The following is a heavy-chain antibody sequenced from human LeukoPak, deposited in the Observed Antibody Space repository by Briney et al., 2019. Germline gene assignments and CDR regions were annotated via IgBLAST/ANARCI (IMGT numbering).Heavy chain of an antibody. V-gene: IGHV3-9*01. J-gene: IGHJ4*02. CDR2: ISWNSGSI. CDR1: GFTFSSYS. CDR3: AKDIGEMATSPFDY. Sequence: PGGSLRLSCAASGFTFSSYSMNWVRQAPGKGLEWVSGISWNSGSIGYADSVKGRFTISRDNAKNSLYLQMNSLRAEDTALYYCAKDIGEMATSPFDYWGQGTLVTVSS. D-gene: IGHD5-24*01.